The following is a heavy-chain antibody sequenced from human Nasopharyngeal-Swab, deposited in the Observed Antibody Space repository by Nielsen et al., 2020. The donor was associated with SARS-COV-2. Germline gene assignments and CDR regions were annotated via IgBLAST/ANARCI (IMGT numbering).Heavy chain of an antibody. D-gene: IGHD3-22*01. J-gene: IGHJ4*02. Sequence: SETLSLTCTVSGGSISSYYWSWIRQPPGKGLEWIGYIYYSGSTNYNPSLKSRVTISVDTSKNQFSLELSSVTAADTAVYYCSRYDTTGRWAFDYWGQGTLVTVSS. CDR2: IYYSGST. V-gene: IGHV4-59*01. CDR1: GGSISSYY. CDR3: SRYDTTGRWAFDY.